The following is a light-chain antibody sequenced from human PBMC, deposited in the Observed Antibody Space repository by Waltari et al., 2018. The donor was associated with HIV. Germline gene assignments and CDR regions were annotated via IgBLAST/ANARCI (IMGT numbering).Light chain of an antibody. Sequence: QSVLTQPPSVSAAPGQKVTISCSGSNSTIGNNYVSWYQQLPGTAPKLLIYDNNKRPAGSPDRFSGSKSGTSATLGITGLQTGDEADYYCGSWDSSLSGVVFGGGTELTGL. V-gene: IGLV1-51*01. CDR1: NSTIGNNY. CDR3: GSWDSSLSGVV. J-gene: IGLJ2*01. CDR2: DNN.